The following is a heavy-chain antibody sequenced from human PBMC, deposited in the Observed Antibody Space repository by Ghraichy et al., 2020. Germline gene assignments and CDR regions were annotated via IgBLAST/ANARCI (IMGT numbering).Heavy chain of an antibody. CDR2: ISASGGGT. CDR1: GFTFSNYV. CDR3: AKAWGNCSGGVCPSYNWFDP. J-gene: IGHJ5*02. V-gene: IGHV3-23*01. D-gene: IGHD2-8*02. Sequence: GGSLRLSCAASGFTFSNYVMSWVRQAPGKGLEWVSTISASGGGTYYADSVKGRFPNSRDNSKNTLYLQMNSLRADDTAVYYCAKAWGNCSGGVCPSYNWFDPWGQGTLVTVSS.